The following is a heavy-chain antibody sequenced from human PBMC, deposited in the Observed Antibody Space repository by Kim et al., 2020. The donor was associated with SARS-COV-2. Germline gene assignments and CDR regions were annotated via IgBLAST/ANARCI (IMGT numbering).Heavy chain of an antibody. V-gene: IGHV3-30*01. J-gene: IGHJ4*02. Sequence: ADSGKGQFTITRDKSKNTLYLQMNSLRAEDTAVYYWARTLLWFGDATFDYWGQGTLVTVSS. D-gene: IGHD3-10*01. CDR3: ARTLLWFGDATFDY.